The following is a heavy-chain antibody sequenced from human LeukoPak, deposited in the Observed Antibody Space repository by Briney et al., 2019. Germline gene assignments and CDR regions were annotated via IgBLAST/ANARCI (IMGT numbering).Heavy chain of an antibody. J-gene: IGHJ4*02. Sequence: GGPLRLSCAASGFTFTNYAMTWVRQAPGKGLEWVSAIGLRSGSTYYADSVKGRFTISGDNSKNTVYLQMNSLRADDTAVYYCAKLGGYYDNSASRYFDYWGQGTLVTVSS. CDR3: AKLGGYYDNSASRYFDY. D-gene: IGHD3-22*01. CDR2: IGLRSGST. CDR1: GFTFTNYA. V-gene: IGHV3-23*01.